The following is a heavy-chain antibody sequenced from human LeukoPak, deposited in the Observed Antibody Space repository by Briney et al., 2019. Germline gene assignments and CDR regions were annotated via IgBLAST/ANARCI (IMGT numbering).Heavy chain of an antibody. V-gene: IGHV4-59*01. J-gene: IGHJ5*02. CDR2: ISDIGSI. Sequence: SETLSLTCTVSGGSISSYYWSWIRQPPGKGLEWIAYISDIGSINYNPSLKSRVTISLDTSKNQFSLKLSSVTAADTALYYCAREVSGYCSGGRCENWFDTWGQGTLVTVSS. D-gene: IGHD2-15*01. CDR1: GGSISSYY. CDR3: AREVSGYCSGGRCENWFDT.